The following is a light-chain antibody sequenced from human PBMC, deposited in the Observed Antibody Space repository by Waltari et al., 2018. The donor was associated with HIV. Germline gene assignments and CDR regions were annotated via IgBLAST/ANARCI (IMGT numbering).Light chain of an antibody. CDR2: SDK. Sequence: QSVLTQPPSASGTPGQRVTISCSGSSSNIGSNTVNWYQQLPGTAPKLLIYSDKRRPSGDLGRFSGSKYGASASLAVSGGQSEDEADYYCAAWDDSLDGPVFGGGTKLTVL. CDR3: AAWDDSLDGPV. J-gene: IGLJ2*01. CDR1: SSNIGSNT. V-gene: IGLV1-44*01.